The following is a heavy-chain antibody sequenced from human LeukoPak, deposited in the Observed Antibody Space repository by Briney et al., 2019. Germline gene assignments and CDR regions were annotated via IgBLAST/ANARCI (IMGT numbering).Heavy chain of an antibody. J-gene: IGHJ4*02. Sequence: PSETLSLTCTVSGGSISSSSYYWGWIRQPPGKGLEWIGSIYYSGSTYYNPSLKSRVTISVDTSKNQFSLKLSSVTAADTAVYYCARLNCLWRLFDYWGQGTLVTVSS. CDR1: GGSISSSSYY. CDR3: ARLNCLWRLFDY. V-gene: IGHV4-39*01. CDR2: IYYSGST. D-gene: IGHD4-17*01.